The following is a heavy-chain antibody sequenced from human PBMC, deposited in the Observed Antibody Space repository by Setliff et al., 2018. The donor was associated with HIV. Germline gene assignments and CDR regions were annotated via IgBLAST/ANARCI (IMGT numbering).Heavy chain of an antibody. CDR2: VSPYNGHT. Sequence: ASVKVSCKASGYIFTNVGVGWVRQAPGQGLEWMGWVSPYNGHTNYAQKFQGRVTMSTDTSTSTIYMELTSLRSEDTAVYYCARVGNNRLQFFDHWGQGTLVTVSS. CDR3: ARVGNNRLQFFDH. D-gene: IGHD5-12*01. J-gene: IGHJ4*02. CDR1: GYIFTNVG. V-gene: IGHV1-18*01.